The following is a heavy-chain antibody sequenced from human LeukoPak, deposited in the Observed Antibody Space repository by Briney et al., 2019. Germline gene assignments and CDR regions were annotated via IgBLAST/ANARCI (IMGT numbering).Heavy chain of an antibody. Sequence: PGRSLRLSCAASGFTFSSSAMYWVRQAPGKGLEWVAVISDDESNRYYAESVKGRFTVSRDNTKNTLYLQMNSLRAEDTAVYYCARDLGFVLMVHALDYWGQGTLVTVSS. CDR2: ISDDESNR. V-gene: IGHV3-30-3*01. CDR1: GFTFSSSA. D-gene: IGHD2-8*01. CDR3: ARDLGFVLMVHALDY. J-gene: IGHJ4*02.